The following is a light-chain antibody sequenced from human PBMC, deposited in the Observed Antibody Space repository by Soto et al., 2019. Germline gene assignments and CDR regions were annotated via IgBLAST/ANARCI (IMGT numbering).Light chain of an antibody. CDR1: QSVSSN. J-gene: IGKJ1*01. Sequence: DIVMTQSPATLSVSPGERATLSCRASQSVSSNLAWYQQKPGQAPRLLIYDASTRATGIPARFSGSGSGTEFTLIFSSLQSEDFAVYYCLQYNDWPRTFGQGTKVDIK. CDR2: DAS. CDR3: LQYNDWPRT. V-gene: IGKV3-15*01.